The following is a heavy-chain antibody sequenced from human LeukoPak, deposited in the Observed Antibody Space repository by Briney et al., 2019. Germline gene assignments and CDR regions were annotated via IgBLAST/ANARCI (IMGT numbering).Heavy chain of an antibody. CDR1: GFTFSSYG. J-gene: IGHJ4*02. V-gene: IGHV3-23*01. D-gene: IGHD3-10*01. Sequence: GGSLRLSCAASGFTFSSYGMTWVRQAPGKGLEWVSTFGASGNTYYADSVKGRFTISRDNSKNTLYLQMNSLSVEDTAVYYCARVGYYASGPFSYFDYWGQGTLVTVSS. CDR3: ARVGYYASGPFSYFDY. CDR2: FGASGNT.